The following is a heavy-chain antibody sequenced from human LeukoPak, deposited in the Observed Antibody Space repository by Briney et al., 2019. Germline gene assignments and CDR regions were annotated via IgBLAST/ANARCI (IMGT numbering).Heavy chain of an antibody. Sequence: SVKVSCKASGVTFSSYAISWVRQAPGQGLEWIGGIIPIFGTANYAQKFQGRVTITADESTSTAYMELSSLRSEDTAVCYCARDPDNYDFWSGYSLDPWGQGTLVTVSS. D-gene: IGHD3-3*01. CDR2: IIPIFGTA. CDR3: ARDPDNYDFWSGYSLDP. CDR1: GVTFSSYA. J-gene: IGHJ5*02. V-gene: IGHV1-69*01.